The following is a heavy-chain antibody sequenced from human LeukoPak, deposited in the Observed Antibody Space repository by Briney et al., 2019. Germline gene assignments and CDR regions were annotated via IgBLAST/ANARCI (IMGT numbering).Heavy chain of an antibody. CDR3: ARSLQKYYYDSSGYYYY. J-gene: IGHJ4*02. CDR1: GGTFSSYA. V-gene: IGHV1-69*04. D-gene: IGHD3-22*01. Sequence: SVKVSCKASGGTFSSYAISWVRQAPGQGLEWMGRIIPILGIANYAQKFQGRVTITADKSTSTAYMELSSLRSEDTAVYYCARSLQKYYYDSSGYYYYWGQGTLVTVSS. CDR2: IIPILGIA.